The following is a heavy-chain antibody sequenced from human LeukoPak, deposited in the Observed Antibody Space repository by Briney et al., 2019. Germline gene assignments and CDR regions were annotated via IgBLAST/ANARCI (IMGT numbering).Heavy chain of an antibody. D-gene: IGHD2-15*01. CDR1: GFTFSSAE. CDR3: ARRYCSGGSCYKTGDMGAFDI. J-gene: IGHJ3*02. CDR2: ITSSGSTR. V-gene: IGHV3-48*03. Sequence: GALRPSCAASGFTFSSAEMNWVRQAPGKGLEWVSYITSSGSTRYYADSVKGRFTISRDNAKNSLYLQMNSLRADDSSVSYSARRYCSGGSCYKTGDMGAFDIWGQGTMVTVSS.